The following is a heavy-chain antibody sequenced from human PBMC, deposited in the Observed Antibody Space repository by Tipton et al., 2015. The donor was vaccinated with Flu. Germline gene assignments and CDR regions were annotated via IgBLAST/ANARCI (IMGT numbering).Heavy chain of an antibody. CDR3: VRIYYDNSGYYD. J-gene: IGHJ4*02. CDR2: IKEDGSET. V-gene: IGHV3-7*01. CDR1: GFTFSNYW. Sequence: SLRLSCAASGFTFSNYWMTWIRQAPGKGLEWVANIKEDGSETYHVDSVRGRFTISRDNAKSSLYLQMDSLRAEDTAVYYCVRIYYDNSGYYDWGQGTLVTVSS. D-gene: IGHD3-22*01.